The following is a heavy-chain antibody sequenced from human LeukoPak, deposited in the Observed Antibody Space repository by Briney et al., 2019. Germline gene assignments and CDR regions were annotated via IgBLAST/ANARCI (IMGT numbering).Heavy chain of an antibody. CDR1: GGSISSYY. D-gene: IGHD3-22*01. V-gene: IGHV4-4*07. J-gene: IGHJ4*02. CDR2: ISTSGST. Sequence: SETLSLTCTVSGGSISSYYWSWIRQPAGKGLESMGHISTSGSTNYNPSLKSRVTISRDTSKNECSLILSSLTAADTAVYYCARDSPPAYYSSGSCYFDSWGQGTLVTVSS. CDR3: ARDSPPAYYSSGSCYFDS.